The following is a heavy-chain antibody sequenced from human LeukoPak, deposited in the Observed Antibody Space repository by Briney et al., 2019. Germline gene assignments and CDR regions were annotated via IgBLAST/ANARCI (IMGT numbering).Heavy chain of an antibody. CDR2: INPNSGGT. V-gene: IGHV1-2*06. J-gene: IGHJ5*02. D-gene: IGHD3-10*01. Sequence: GASVKVSCKASGYTFTGYYMHWVRQAPGQGLEWMGRINPNSGGTNYAQKFQGRVTMTRDTSISTAYMELSRLRSDDTAVYYCASSNPYGSGSGWFDPWGQGTLVTVSS. CDR1: GYTFTGYY. CDR3: ASSNPYGSGSGWFDP.